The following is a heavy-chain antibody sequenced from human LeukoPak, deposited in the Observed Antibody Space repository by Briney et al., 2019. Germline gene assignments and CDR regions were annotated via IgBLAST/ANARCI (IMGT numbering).Heavy chain of an antibody. CDR1: GGSFSGYY. V-gene: IGHV4-34*01. D-gene: IGHD2-15*01. CDR2: INHSGST. CDR3: ARRSSDIVVVVAAEFDY. J-gene: IGHJ4*02. Sequence: SETLSLTCAVYGGSFSGYYWSRIRQPPGKGLEWIGEINHSGSTNYNPSLKSRVTISVDTSKSQFSLKLSSVTAADTAVYYCARRSSDIVVVVAAEFDYWGQGTLVTVSS.